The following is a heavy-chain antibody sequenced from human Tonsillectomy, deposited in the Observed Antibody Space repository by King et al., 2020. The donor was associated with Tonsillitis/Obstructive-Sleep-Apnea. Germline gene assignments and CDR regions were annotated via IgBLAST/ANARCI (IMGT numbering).Heavy chain of an antibody. V-gene: IGHV4-61*01. Sequence: QLQESGPGLVKPSETLSLTCTVSGGSVSSGSYYWSWIQQPPGKGLEWIGYIYYSGSTNYNPSLKSRVTISVDTSKNQFSLKLTSVTAADTAVYYCARVLTNYYYYYMDVWGKGTTVTVSS. CDR3: ARVLTNYYYYYMDV. CDR2: IYYSGST. CDR1: GGSVSSGSYY. J-gene: IGHJ6*03.